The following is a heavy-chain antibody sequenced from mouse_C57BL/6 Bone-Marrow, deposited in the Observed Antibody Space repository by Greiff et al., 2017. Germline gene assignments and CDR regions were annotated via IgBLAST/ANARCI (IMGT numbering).Heavy chain of an antibody. CDR1: GFTFSSYG. CDR2: ISTGGSYT. Sequence: EVKLMESGGDLVKPGGSLKLSCAASGFTFSSYGMSWVRQTPDKRLEWVATISTGGSYTYYPDSVKGRFTISRDNAKNTLYLHISRLKSEDTAMYYWAREDYCGRMFAYWGQGTLVTVSA. V-gene: IGHV5-6*01. D-gene: IGHD1-1*01. J-gene: IGHJ3*01. CDR3: AREDYCGRMFAY.